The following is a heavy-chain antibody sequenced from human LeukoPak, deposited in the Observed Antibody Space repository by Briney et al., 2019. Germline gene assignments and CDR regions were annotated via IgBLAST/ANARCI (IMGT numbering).Heavy chain of an antibody. CDR1: GGPISSYY. CDR3: ARVSCRYGDDCGMDV. D-gene: IGHD4-17*01. Sequence: PSETLSLTCTVSGGPISSYYWSWIRQPAGKGLEWIGRIYTSGSTNYNPSLKSRVTMSVDTSKNQFSLKLSSVTAADTAVYYCARVSCRYGDDCGMDVWGQGTTVTVSS. V-gene: IGHV4-4*07. J-gene: IGHJ6*02. CDR2: IYTSGST.